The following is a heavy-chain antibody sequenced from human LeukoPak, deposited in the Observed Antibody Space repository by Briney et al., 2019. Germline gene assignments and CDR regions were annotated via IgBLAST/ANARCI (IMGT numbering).Heavy chain of an antibody. CDR1: RGSISTYY. D-gene: IGHD2-15*01. V-gene: IGHV4-59*01. CDR3: ARVGRGPVDL. CDR2: IYYDGSP. Sequence: PSETLSLTCTVSRGSISTYYWSWIRKPPGKGMEWIGYIYYDGSPKYHPSLKSRVTISVDTSKNQFSLKLSSVAAADTALYYCARVGRGPVDLWGQGTLVTVSS. J-gene: IGHJ5*02.